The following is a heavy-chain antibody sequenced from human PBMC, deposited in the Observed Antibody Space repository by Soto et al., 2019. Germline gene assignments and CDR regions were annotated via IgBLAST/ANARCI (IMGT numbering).Heavy chain of an antibody. CDR3: ARHGSS. Sequence: SETLSLTCSVSGVSISGSSYYWGWIRQPPGKGLEWIGSIYYSGQTYYNPSLKSRVTISVERSKNQFSLNLTSVTATDTAFYYCARHGSSWGQGTLVTVSS. CDR2: IYYSGQT. V-gene: IGHV4-39*01. CDR1: GVSISGSSYY. J-gene: IGHJ5*02.